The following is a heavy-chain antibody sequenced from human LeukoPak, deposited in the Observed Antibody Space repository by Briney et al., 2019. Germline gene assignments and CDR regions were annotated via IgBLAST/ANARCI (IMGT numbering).Heavy chain of an antibody. CDR3: ARTDIVATSWFAP. CDR1: GYTFTGYY. J-gene: IGHJ5*02. Sequence: ASVKVSCKASGYTFTGYYMHWVRQAPGQGLEWMGWINPNSGGTNYAQKFQGRVTMTRETSISTAYMELSRLRSDDTAVYYCARTDIVATSWFAPWGQGTLVTVSS. V-gene: IGHV1-2*02. CDR2: INPNSGGT. D-gene: IGHD5-12*01.